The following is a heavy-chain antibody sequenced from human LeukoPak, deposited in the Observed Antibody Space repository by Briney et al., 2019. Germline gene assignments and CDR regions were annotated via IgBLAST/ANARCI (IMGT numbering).Heavy chain of an antibody. Sequence: ESLKISCQASGYIFSSYWIAWMRQVPGKGLEFMGIIYPDDSNVRYSPSFQGQVSISVDKAISTAYVQWTSLKTSDTAIYFCGRVSGMLEAWFDPWGQGTLVTVSS. D-gene: IGHD3-10*02. V-gene: IGHV5-51*01. CDR1: GYIFSSYW. CDR3: GRVSGMLEAWFDP. J-gene: IGHJ5*02. CDR2: IYPDDSNV.